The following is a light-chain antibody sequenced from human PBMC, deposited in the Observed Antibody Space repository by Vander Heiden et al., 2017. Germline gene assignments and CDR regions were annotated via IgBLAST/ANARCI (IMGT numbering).Light chain of an antibody. V-gene: IGLV3-25*03. CDR3: QSADSSGADVV. J-gene: IGLJ2*01. CDR1: ALPKQY. CDR2: KDS. Sequence: NDLTQPPPVSVSPGQTARITCSGDALPKQYAFWYQQKPGQAPVLVMYKDSERSSGIPDRFSGSSSGTTVTLTISGVQAEDEADYYCQSADSSGADVVFGGGTKLTVL.